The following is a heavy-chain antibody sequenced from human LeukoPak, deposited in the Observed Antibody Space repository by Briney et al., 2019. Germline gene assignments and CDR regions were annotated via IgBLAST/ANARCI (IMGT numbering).Heavy chain of an antibody. CDR3: ARDLLGGGLDY. V-gene: IGHV3-30-3*01. CDR2: VSYDGSIE. J-gene: IGHJ4*02. Sequence: GGSLRLSCAASGFTFSTYAMYWVRQAPGKGLEWVAIVSYDGSIEYYADSVKGRFTISRDNSKNTQYLQMNSLRAEDTAVYYCARDLLGGGLDYWGQGTLVTVSS. CDR1: GFTFSTYA. D-gene: IGHD3-16*01.